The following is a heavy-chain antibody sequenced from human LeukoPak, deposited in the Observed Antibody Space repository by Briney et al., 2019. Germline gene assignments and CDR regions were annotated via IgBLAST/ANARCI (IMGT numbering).Heavy chain of an antibody. CDR1: GFTFSSYW. D-gene: IGHD4-17*01. CDR2: IKQDGSEK. Sequence: GGSLRLSCAASGFTFSSYWMSWVRQAPGKGLEWVANIKQDGSEKYYVDSVKGRFTIPRDNAKNSLYLQMNSLRAEDTAVYYCARDFFAKDYGDYGYFQHWGQGTLVTVSS. J-gene: IGHJ1*01. CDR3: ARDFFAKDYGDYGYFQH. V-gene: IGHV3-7*01.